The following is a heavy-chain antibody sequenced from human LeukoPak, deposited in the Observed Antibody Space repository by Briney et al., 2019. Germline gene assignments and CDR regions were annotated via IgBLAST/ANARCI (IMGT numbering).Heavy chain of an antibody. CDR3: TRGDSSSKIDY. CDR2: IKEDGSEK. Sequence: PGGSLRLSCAASGFTFRGYWMSWARQAPGKGLERVANIKEDGSEKYYVDSVKGRFTISRDNAKNSLNLQMDSLRVEDTAVYYCTRGDSSSKIDYWGQGTLVTVSS. V-gene: IGHV3-7*01. J-gene: IGHJ4*02. D-gene: IGHD6-6*01. CDR1: GFTFRGYW.